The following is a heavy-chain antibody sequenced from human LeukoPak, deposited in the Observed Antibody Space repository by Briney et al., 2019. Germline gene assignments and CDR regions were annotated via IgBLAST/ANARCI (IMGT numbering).Heavy chain of an antibody. CDR1: GFTFSSYG. Sequence: PGGTLRLSCAASGFTFSSYGMSWVRQAPGKGLEWVSAISGSGGSTYYADSVKGRFTISRDNSKNTLYLQMNSLRAEDTAVYYCAKDRNYGDYWPFDYWGQGTLVTVSS. V-gene: IGHV3-23*01. CDR2: ISGSGGST. D-gene: IGHD4-17*01. CDR3: AKDRNYGDYWPFDY. J-gene: IGHJ4*02.